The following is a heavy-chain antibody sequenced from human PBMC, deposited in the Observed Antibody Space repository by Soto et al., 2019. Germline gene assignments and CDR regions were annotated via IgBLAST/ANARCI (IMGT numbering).Heavy chain of an antibody. D-gene: IGHD2-15*01. V-gene: IGHV1-3*01. CDR1: GYTFTRYT. CDR2: IDPDNGNT. Sequence: ASVKVSCKASGYTFTRYTMNWVRQAPGQRLEWMGWIDPDNGNTKSSQKFQDRVIITRDTSASTAYMDLSSLRSEDTAVYYCARGIATGQLDPWGQGTLVTVSS. J-gene: IGHJ5*02. CDR3: ARGIATGQLDP.